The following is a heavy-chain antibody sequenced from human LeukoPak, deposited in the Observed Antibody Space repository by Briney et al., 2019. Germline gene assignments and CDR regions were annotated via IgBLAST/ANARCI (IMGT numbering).Heavy chain of an antibody. D-gene: IGHD6-13*01. J-gene: IGHJ4*02. V-gene: IGHV4-61*02. CDR1: GGSISSGSYY. Sequence: PSQTLSLTCTVSGGSISSGSYYWSWIRQPAGKGLEWIGRIYHSGSTYYNPSLKSRVTISVDTSKNQFSLKLSSVTAADTAVYYCVRARMGRIAAAGTFDYWGQGTLVTVSS. CDR3: VRARMGRIAAAGTFDY. CDR2: IYHSGST.